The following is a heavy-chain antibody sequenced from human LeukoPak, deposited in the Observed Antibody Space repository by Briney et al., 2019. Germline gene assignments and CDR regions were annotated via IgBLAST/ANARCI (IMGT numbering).Heavy chain of an antibody. J-gene: IGHJ4*02. CDR3: ARIFPVVDGY. CDR1: GDSISSTTYY. D-gene: IGHD2-21*01. CDR2: IYNSGTT. Sequence: SETLSLTCTVSGDSISSTTYYWDWIRQPPGKGLEWIGSIYNSGTTYYNPSLKSRVTISVDTSKNQFSLKLSSVTAADTAVYYCARIFPVVDGYWGQGTLVTVSS. V-gene: IGHV4-39*07.